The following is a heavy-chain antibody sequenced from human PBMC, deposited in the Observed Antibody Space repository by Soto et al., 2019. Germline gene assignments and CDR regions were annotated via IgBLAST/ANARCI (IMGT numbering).Heavy chain of an antibody. Sequence: QVQLVQSGAEVKKPGSSVKVSCKASGGTFSSYTISWVRQAPGQGLEWMGRIIPILGIANYAQKFQGRVTITAEQYTNTDYKELSSLRSEDTAVYYCGRGGGSLGELSLYPPFDYWGQGTLVTVSS. CDR1: GGTFSSYT. D-gene: IGHD3-16*02. CDR2: IIPILGIA. V-gene: IGHV1-69*02. J-gene: IGHJ4*02. CDR3: GRGGGSLGELSLYPPFDY.